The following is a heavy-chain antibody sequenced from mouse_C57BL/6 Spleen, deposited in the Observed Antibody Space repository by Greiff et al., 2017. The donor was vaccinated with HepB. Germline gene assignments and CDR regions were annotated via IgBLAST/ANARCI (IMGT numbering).Heavy chain of an antibody. D-gene: IGHD2-2*01. Sequence: EVQLKESGPGMVKPSQSLSLTCTVTGYSITSGYDWHWIRHFPGNKLEWMGYISYSGSTNYNPSLKSRISITHDTSKNHFFLKLNSVTTEDTATYYCARGGGYGWFAYWGQGTLVTVSA. J-gene: IGHJ3*01. CDR3: ARGGGYGWFAY. CDR1: GYSITSGYD. V-gene: IGHV3-1*01. CDR2: ISYSGST.